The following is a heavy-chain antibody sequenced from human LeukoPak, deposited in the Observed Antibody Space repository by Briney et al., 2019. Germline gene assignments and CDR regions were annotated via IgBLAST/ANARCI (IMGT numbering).Heavy chain of an antibody. CDR2: IYYSGST. CDR1: GGSISSSSYY. Sequence: SETLPLTCTVSGGSISSSSYYWGWIRQPPGKGLEWIGSIYYSGSTYYNPSLKSRVTISVDTSKNQFSLKLSSVTAADTAVYYCARDKNDFWSGYSIPNNWFDPWGQGTLVTVSS. V-gene: IGHV4-39*07. CDR3: ARDKNDFWSGYSIPNNWFDP. J-gene: IGHJ5*02. D-gene: IGHD3-3*01.